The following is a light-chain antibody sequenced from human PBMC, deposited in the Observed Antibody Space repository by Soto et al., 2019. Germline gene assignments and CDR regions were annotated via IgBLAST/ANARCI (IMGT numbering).Light chain of an antibody. CDR2: DAS. Sequence: EIVLTQSPGTLSLSPGERATLSCRASQSIDSSLLAWYQQKPGQAPRLLIYDASNRATGIPARFSGSGSGTDFTLTISSLEPEDFAVYYCQARYIFGQGTKLEIK. CDR3: QARYI. CDR1: QSIDSSL. V-gene: IGKV3-11*01. J-gene: IGKJ2*01.